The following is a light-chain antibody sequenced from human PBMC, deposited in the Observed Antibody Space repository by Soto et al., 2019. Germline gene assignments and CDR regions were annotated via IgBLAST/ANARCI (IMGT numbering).Light chain of an antibody. Sequence: QSALTQPRSVSGSPGQSVTISCTGTSSDVGGYNYVSWYQQHPGKAPKLMIYDVTKRPSGVTDRFSGSKSGNTASLTISGLQAEDEADYYCCSYAGSSTSYVFGTGTKLTV. J-gene: IGLJ1*01. CDR1: SSDVGGYNY. V-gene: IGLV2-11*01. CDR2: DVT. CDR3: CSYAGSSTSYV.